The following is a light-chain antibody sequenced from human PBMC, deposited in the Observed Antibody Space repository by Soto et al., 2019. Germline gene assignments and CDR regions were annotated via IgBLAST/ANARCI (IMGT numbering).Light chain of an antibody. CDR2: AES. V-gene: IGKV1-39*01. CDR1: QSIASY. CDR3: QQSYTSPGT. Sequence: IHLVPSSSCQSPSLGHRHSNTCRASQSIASYLNWYQQKPGKAPKLLIYAESTLQGGVPLRFSGSGSGTDFTLTITSLQPEDFATYYCQQSYTSPGTFGQGTKVDIK. J-gene: IGKJ1*01.